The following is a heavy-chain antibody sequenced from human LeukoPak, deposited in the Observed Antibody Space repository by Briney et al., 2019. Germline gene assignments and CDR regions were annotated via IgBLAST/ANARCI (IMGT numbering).Heavy chain of an antibody. V-gene: IGHV1-2*06. CDR2: INPNSGGT. CDR3: ARDGGPSMGYSGSYDDDY. D-gene: IGHD1-26*01. J-gene: IGHJ4*02. CDR1: GYTFTCYY. Sequence: ASVKVSCKASGYTFTCYYMHWVRQAPGQGLEWMGRINPNSGGTNYAQKFQGRVTITRDTSISTAYMELSRLRSDDTAVYYCARDGGPSMGYSGSYDDDYWGQGTLVTVSS.